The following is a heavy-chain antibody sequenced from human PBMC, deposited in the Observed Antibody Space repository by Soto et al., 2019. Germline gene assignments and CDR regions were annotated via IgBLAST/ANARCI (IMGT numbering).Heavy chain of an antibody. CDR2: IVVGSGNT. CDR3: AAGSGYSLSYGMDV. Sequence: SVKVSCKASGFTFTSSAVQWVRQARGQRLEWIGWIVVGSGNTNYAQKFQERVTITRDMSTSTAYMELSSLRSEDTAVYYCAAGSGYSLSYGMDVWGQGTTVTVSS. V-gene: IGHV1-58*01. D-gene: IGHD5-18*01. CDR1: GFTFTSSA. J-gene: IGHJ6*02.